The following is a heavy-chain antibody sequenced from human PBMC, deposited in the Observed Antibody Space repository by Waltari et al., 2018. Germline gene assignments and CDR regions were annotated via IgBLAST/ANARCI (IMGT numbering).Heavy chain of an antibody. D-gene: IGHD5-12*01. CDR2: INWNNGDR. V-gene: IGHV1-2*02. CDR3: AREDIVATKVFDD. Sequence: QVQLVQSGAEGKKPGASVKGSCTTSEDTFTAYYMHWVRQAPGQGLEWMGWINWNNGDRDYAQKCRGRVTMTRETSLTTVYMEMNRLTSDDTAVYYCAREDIVATKVFDDWGHGTLVTVSS. J-gene: IGHJ4*01. CDR1: EDTFTAYY.